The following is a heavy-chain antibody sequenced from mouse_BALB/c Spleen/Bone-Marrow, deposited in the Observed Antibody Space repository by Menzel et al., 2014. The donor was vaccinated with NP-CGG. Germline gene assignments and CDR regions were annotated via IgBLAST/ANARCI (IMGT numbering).Heavy chain of an antibody. V-gene: IGHV14-3*02. D-gene: IGHD2-1*01. J-gene: IGHJ3*01. CDR2: IDPANGNT. CDR1: GFNIKDTY. Sequence: EVMLVESGAELVKPGASVKLSCTASGFNIKDTYMHWVKQRPEHGLEWIGRIDPANGNTKYDPKFQGKATITADTSSNTAYLQLSSLTSEDTAVYYCARNGNYGAWFAYWGQGTLVTVSA. CDR3: ARNGNYGAWFAY.